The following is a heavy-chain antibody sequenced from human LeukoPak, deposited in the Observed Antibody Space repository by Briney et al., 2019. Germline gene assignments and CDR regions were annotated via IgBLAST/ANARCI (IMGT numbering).Heavy chain of an antibody. CDR3: AGRLRDAAAFDY. V-gene: IGHV3-53*01. Sequence: PGGSLRLSCVASGFTVSSNYTSLVRRAPGKGLEWVSLSNSDTTYHAESVKGRFTISRDNSQHPFYLQMNSLRAEDTAVYYCAGRLRDAAAFDYWGQGTLVTVSS. D-gene: IGHD4-17*01. CDR1: GFTVSSNY. CDR2: SNSDTT. J-gene: IGHJ4*02.